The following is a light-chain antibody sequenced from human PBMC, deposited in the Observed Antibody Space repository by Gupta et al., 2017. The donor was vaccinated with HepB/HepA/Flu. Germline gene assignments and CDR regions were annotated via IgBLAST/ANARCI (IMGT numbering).Light chain of an antibody. V-gene: IGLV2-11*01. CDR1: SSDVGNYNY. J-gene: IGLJ3*02. CDR2: DVT. CDR3: CSYAGNYIWV. Sequence: QSALTQPRSMSGSPGQSVTISCSGTSSDVGNYNYVSWYQQHPGEAPNLLIYDVTRRPSGVPDRFSGSKSGNTASLTISGLQAEDDSDYYCCSYAGNYIWVFGGGTKLTVL.